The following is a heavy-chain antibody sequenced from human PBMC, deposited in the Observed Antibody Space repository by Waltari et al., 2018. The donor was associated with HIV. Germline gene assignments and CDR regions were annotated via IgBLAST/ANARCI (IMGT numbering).Heavy chain of an antibody. V-gene: IGHV3-23*01. CDR2: IRGSGGGT. J-gene: IGHJ6*02. CDR3: AKGIARGAGLYYYGMDD. Sequence: EVQLLESGGGLARPGGSLRLSCTGSGFVFKNFVLSWGRQAPGKGLEWVSAIRGSGGGTYYADAVQGRFTIYRDGSENTLYLQMNSLRAEDTAVYYCAKGIARGAGLYYYGMDDWGQGTTVTVSS. CDR1: GFVFKNFV. D-gene: IGHD6-13*01.